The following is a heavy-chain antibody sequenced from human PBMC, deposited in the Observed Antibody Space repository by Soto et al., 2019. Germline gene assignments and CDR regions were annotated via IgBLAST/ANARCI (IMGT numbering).Heavy chain of an antibody. D-gene: IGHD2-2*01. V-gene: IGHV3-23*01. Sequence: EVQLLESGGGFVQPGGSLRLSCAASGFTFSTYAMSWVRQGPRKGLEWVSAISGNGGDYTYYADSVKGRFTISRDNSKNTLYLQMNSLRAEDTAVYYCVPLCRYCSTTTPSWGQGTLVTVSS. CDR1: GFTFSTYA. CDR2: ISGNGGDYT. CDR3: VPLCRYCSTTTPS. J-gene: IGHJ4*02.